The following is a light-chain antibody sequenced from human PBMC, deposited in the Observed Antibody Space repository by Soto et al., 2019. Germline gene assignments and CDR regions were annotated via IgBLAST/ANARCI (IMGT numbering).Light chain of an antibody. CDR2: DAS. CDR1: QSVSSSH. J-gene: IGKJ5*01. V-gene: IGKV3D-20*02. Sequence: EIVLTQSPGTLSLSPGERATLPCRASQSVSSSHLAWYQHKPGQAPRLLIYDASNRATGIPARFSGSGSGTDFTLTISSLEPEDFAVYYCQQRRSWQVTFGQGTRLEIK. CDR3: QQRRSWQVT.